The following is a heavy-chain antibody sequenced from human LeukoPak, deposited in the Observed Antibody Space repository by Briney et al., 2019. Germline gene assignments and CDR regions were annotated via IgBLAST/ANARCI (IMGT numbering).Heavy chain of an antibody. V-gene: IGHV4-59*01. CDR2: IYYSGST. CDR1: GGSISSYY. J-gene: IGHJ4*02. D-gene: IGHD6-19*01. Sequence: PSETLSLTCTVSGGSISSYYWSWIRQPPGKGLGWSGYIYYSGSTNYNPYLKSRATISLDPSKNQFSLKLRSVTAADTAVYYCARSRIAVAPFDYWGQGTLVTVSS. CDR3: ARSRIAVAPFDY.